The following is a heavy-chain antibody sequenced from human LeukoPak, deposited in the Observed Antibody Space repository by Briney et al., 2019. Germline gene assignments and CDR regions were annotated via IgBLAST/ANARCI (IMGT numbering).Heavy chain of an antibody. V-gene: IGHV1-24*01. CDR1: GYILTELS. J-gene: IGHJ4*02. D-gene: IGHD2-15*01. CDR3: ATVSVVATIDTSYFDY. Sequence: ASVKVSCKVSGYILTELSMHWVRQAPGKGLEWMGGFDPEDGETIYAQKFQGRVTMTEDTSTDTAYMELSSLRSEDTAVYYCATVSVVATIDTSYFDYWGQGTLVTVSS. CDR2: FDPEDGET.